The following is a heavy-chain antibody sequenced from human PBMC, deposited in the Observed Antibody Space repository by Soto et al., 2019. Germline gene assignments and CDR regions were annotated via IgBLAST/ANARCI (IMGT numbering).Heavy chain of an antibody. Sequence: PGGSLRLSCAASGFTFSSYSMNWVRQAPGKGLEWVSSISSSSSYIYYADSVKGRFTISRDNAKNTLYLQMNSLRAEDTAVYYCARDLQEPHYYYYYGMDVWGQGTTVTVSS. CDR1: GFTFSSYS. V-gene: IGHV3-21*01. CDR2: ISSSSSYI. CDR3: ARDLQEPHYYYYYGMDV. D-gene: IGHD1-1*01. J-gene: IGHJ6*02.